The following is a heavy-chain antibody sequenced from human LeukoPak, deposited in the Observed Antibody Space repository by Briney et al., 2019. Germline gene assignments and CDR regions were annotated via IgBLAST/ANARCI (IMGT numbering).Heavy chain of an antibody. D-gene: IGHD3-9*01. CDR3: ARRDILTGPDAFDI. V-gene: IGHV4-59*08. CDR2: IYYSGGT. J-gene: IGHJ3*02. Sequence: PSETLSLTCTVSGGSISSYYWSWIRQPPGKGLEWIGYIYYSGGTNYNPSLKSRVTISVDTSKNQYSLKLSSVTAADTAVYYCARRDILTGPDAFDIWGQGTMVTVSS. CDR1: GGSISSYY.